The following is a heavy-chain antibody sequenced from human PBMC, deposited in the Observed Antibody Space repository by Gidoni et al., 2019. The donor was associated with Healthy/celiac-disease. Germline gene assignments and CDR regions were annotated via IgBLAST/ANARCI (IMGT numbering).Heavy chain of an antibody. CDR1: GYTFTGYY. CDR3: ARDITMVRGVITLDY. V-gene: IGHV1-2*02. Sequence: QLQLVQSGAEVKKPGASVKVSCTASGYTFTGYYMPWVRQAPGQGLEWMGWINPNRGGTNYAQKGQGRVTRTRDTSISTAYMELSRLRSDDTAVYDCARDITMVRGVITLDYWGQGTLVTVSS. J-gene: IGHJ4*02. D-gene: IGHD3-10*01. CDR2: INPNRGGT.